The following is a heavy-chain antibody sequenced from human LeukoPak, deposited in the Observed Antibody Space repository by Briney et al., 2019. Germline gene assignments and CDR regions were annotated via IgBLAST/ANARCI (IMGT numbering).Heavy chain of an antibody. J-gene: IGHJ4*02. V-gene: IGHV4-61*02. D-gene: IGHD3-9*01. CDR2: IYTSGST. CDR3: ARHMGELRYFDWSLTEPFDY. Sequence: PSETLSLTCSVSGGSISSGDYYWSWIRQAAGKGLEWIGRIYTSGSTNYNPSLKSRVTISLDTSKNQFSLKLSSVTAADTAVYYCARHMGELRYFDWSLTEPFDYWGQGTLVTVSS. CDR1: GGSISSGDYY.